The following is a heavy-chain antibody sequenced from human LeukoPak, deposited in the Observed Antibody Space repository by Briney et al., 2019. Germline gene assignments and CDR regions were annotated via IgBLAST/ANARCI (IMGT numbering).Heavy chain of an antibody. CDR1: GGSISSGSYY. Sequence: PSQTLSLTCTVSGGSISSGSYYWSWIRQPAGKGLEWIGRIYTSGSTNYNPSLKSRVTMSVDTSKNQFSLKLSSVTAADTAVYYCARAIVVVPAAEHYFDYWGQGTLVTVSS. D-gene: IGHD2-2*01. CDR2: IYTSGST. CDR3: ARAIVVVPAAEHYFDY. J-gene: IGHJ4*02. V-gene: IGHV4-61*02.